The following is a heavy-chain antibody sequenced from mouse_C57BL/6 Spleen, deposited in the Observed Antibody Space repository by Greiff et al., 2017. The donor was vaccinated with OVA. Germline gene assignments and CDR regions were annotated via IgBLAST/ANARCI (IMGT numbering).Heavy chain of an antibody. V-gene: IGHV1-64*01. CDR3: ARLGRRAMDY. J-gene: IGHJ4*01. D-gene: IGHD4-1*01. CDR2: IHPNSGST. CDR1: GYTFTSYW. Sequence: QVRLQQPGAELVKPGASVKLSCKASGYTFTSYWMHWVKQRPGQGLEWIGMIHPNSGSTNYNEKFKSKATLTVDKSSSTAYMQLSSLTSEDSAVYYCARLGRRAMDYWGQGTSVTVSS.